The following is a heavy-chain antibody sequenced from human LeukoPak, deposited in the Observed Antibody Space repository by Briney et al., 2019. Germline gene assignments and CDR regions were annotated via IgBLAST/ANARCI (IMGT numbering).Heavy chain of an antibody. Sequence: ASVNLSFDASGASFSIYAISWVRDAPGQGHGWEWMIIPIFSIANYAQTFQGRVTITADKSTSTAYMELSSLRSEDTAVYYCARVVTPHDAFDIWGQGPMVTVSS. D-gene: IGHD5-18*01. V-gene: IGHV1-69*04. CDR3: ARVVTPHDAFDI. J-gene: IGHJ3*02. CDR2: IIPIFSIA. CDR1: GASFSIYA.